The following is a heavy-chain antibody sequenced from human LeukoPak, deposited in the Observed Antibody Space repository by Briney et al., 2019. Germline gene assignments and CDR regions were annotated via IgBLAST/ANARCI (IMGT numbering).Heavy chain of an antibody. D-gene: IGHD3-3*01. CDR2: IYYSGST. Sequence: SETLSLTCTVSGGSISSGSYYWSWIRQPAGKGLEWIGYIYYSGSTNYNPSLKSRITISLDTSKNRFSLKLSSVTAADTAVYYCARERGYGSFDIWGQGTLVTVSS. CDR3: ARERGYGSFDI. CDR1: GGSISSGSYY. V-gene: IGHV4-61*10. J-gene: IGHJ3*02.